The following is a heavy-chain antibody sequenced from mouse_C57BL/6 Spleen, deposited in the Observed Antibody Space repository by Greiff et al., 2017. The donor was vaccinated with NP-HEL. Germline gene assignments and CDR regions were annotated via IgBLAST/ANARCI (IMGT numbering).Heavy chain of an antibody. CDR3: ANPFYYYGSSSWFAY. CDR1: GFSLSTFGMG. Sequence: ESGPGILQPSQTLSLTCSFSGFSLSTFGMGVGWIRQPSGKGLEWLAHIWWDDDKYYNPALKSRLTISKDTSKNQVFLKIANVDTADTATYYCANPFYYYGSSSWFAYWGQGTLVTVSA. J-gene: IGHJ3*01. V-gene: IGHV8-8*01. CDR2: IWWDDDK. D-gene: IGHD1-1*01.